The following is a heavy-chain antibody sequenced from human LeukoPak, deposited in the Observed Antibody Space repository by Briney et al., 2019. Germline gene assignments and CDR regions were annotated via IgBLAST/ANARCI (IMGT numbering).Heavy chain of an antibody. D-gene: IGHD3-10*01. Sequence: GDSVKVSCKASGYTFTSYGISWVRQAPGQGLEWMGWISAYNGKTNYAQKLQGRVTMTTDTSTSTAYMELRSLRSDDTAVYYCAREGPVLLWFGEQHPPDYWGQGTLVTVSS. CDR1: GYTFTSYG. J-gene: IGHJ4*02. CDR3: AREGPVLLWFGEQHPPDY. V-gene: IGHV1-18*01. CDR2: ISAYNGKT.